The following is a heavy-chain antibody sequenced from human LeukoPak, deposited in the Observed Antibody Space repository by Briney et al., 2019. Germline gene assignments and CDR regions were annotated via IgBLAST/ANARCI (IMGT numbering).Heavy chain of an antibody. CDR2: IYTSGST. CDR1: GGSISSYY. CDR3: ARTYYYDSSGYHPWAFDL. V-gene: IGHV4-4*07. D-gene: IGHD3-22*01. Sequence: SETLSLTCTVSGGSISSYYWSWIRQPAGKGLEWIGRIYTSGSTNYNPSLKSRVTMSVDTSKNQFSLKLSSVTAADTAVYYCARTYYYDSSGYHPWAFDLWGQGTMVTVSS. J-gene: IGHJ3*01.